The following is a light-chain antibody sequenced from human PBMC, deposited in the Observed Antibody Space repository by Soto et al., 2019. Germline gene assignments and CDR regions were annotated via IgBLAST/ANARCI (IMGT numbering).Light chain of an antibody. CDR3: QQFSDVFLT. CDR1: ADIDTS. V-gene: IGKV1-33*01. J-gene: IGKJ4*01. CDR2: DAS. Sequence: DIQMTQSPSSLSASVGDRVTITCQASADIDTSLKWYQLRPGEAPTRLIYDASILETRVPSRFSGSESGVKFDLPITILQPEDIATYCCQQFSDVFLTFGGGNRVQFK.